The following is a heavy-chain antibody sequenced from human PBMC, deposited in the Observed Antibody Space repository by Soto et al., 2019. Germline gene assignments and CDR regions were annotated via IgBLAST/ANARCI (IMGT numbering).Heavy chain of an antibody. CDR1: GGPISSSY. CDR3: ARGGIAAAGPVGFDP. D-gene: IGHD6-13*01. J-gene: IGHJ5*02. V-gene: IGHV4-59*08. Sequence: QVQLQESGPGLVKPSETLSLTCTVFGGPISSSYWSWIRQPPGKGLEWIGHIYNRGSTNYNPSLKSRVTISLDMSKNHFSLKLSSVTAADMAVYYCARGGIAAAGPVGFDPWGPGTLVTVSS. CDR2: IYNRGST.